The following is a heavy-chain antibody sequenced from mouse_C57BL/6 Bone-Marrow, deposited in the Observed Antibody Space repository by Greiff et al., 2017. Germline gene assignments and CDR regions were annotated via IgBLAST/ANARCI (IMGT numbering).Heavy chain of an antibody. CDR2: IYPGGGYT. D-gene: IGHD1-1*01. CDR3: ARSIYYYGSSFFDY. CDR1: GYTFTNYW. Sequence: QVQLQQSGAELVRPGTSVKMSCEASGYTFTNYWIGWAKQRPGNGLEWIGDIYPGGGYTNYNEKFKGKATLTADTSASTAYMQVSSLTSEDSAIYYCARSIYYYGSSFFDYWGQGTTLTVSS. V-gene: IGHV1-63*01. J-gene: IGHJ2*01.